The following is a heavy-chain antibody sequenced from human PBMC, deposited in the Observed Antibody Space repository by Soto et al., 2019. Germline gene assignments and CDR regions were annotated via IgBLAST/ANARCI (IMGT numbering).Heavy chain of an antibody. D-gene: IGHD2-21*01. CDR3: AQAPLFHFGAYLDY. J-gene: IGHJ4*02. Sequence: SGPTLVNPTQTLTLTCTFSGFSLSTSGVGVGWIRQPPGKALEWLALIYWDDDKRYSPSLKSRLTITKDTSKNQVVLTMTNMEPVDTATFFCAQAPLFHFGAYLDYGGKGTLVTVPS. V-gene: IGHV2-5*02. CDR2: IYWDDDK. CDR1: GFSLSTSGVG.